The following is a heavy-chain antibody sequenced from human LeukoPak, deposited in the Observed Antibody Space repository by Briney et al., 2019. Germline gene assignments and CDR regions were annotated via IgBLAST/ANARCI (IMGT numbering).Heavy chain of an antibody. CDR3: ARVLNNYGDGY. D-gene: IGHD4-17*01. J-gene: IGHJ4*02. Sequence: GGSLRLSCAASGFTFSSYSMNWVRQAPGKGLEWVSSISSSSSYIYYADSVKGRFTISRDNARNSLYLQMNSLRAEDTAVYYCARVLNNYGDGYWGQGTLVTVSS. V-gene: IGHV3-21*01. CDR2: ISSSSSYI. CDR1: GFTFSSYS.